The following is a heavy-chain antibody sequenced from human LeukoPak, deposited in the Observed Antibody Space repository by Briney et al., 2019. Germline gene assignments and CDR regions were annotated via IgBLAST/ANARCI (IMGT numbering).Heavy chain of an antibody. Sequence: GASVSVSCTASGYTFSSYDINWVRQATGQGLEWMGWMNPNSGHTGYAQKFQGRVTITRNTSISTAYMELSSLRSEDTAVYYCARVRGSYYYYGMDVWGQGTTVTVSS. CDR2: MNPNSGHT. J-gene: IGHJ6*02. CDR3: ARVRGSYYYYGMDV. D-gene: IGHD2-15*01. V-gene: IGHV1-8*01. CDR1: GYTFSSYD.